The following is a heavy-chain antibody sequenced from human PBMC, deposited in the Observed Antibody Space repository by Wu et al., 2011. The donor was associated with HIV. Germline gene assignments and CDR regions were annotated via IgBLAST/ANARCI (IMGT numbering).Heavy chain of an antibody. D-gene: IGHD3-22*01. CDR1: GDTFNNHA. V-gene: IGHV1-69*12. CDR2: IITMFGTT. CDR3: ARVGNYYDRSGYSNGAFDI. Sequence: QVHLVQSGTEVKKPGFSVKVSCKVSGDTFNNHAMTWVRQAPGQGLEWMGGIITMFGTTNYPQRFQGRVTVSADESKSTVYMELTSLRSEDTAVYYCARVGNYYDRSGYSNGAFDIWGQGTMVTVSS. J-gene: IGHJ3*02.